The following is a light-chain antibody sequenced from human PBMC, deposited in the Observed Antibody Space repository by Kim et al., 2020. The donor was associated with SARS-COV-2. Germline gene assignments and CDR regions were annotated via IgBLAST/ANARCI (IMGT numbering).Light chain of an antibody. Sequence: SASVGDRVTISCRASQPLDDWVAWYQLRPGKAPRLLIYKSTTLEDGVPSRFGGSGSGTEFTLTISTLQPDDFATYFCQQYDSFPSTFGQGTKLEI. CDR3: QQYDSFPST. CDR1: QPLDDW. J-gene: IGKJ2*01. CDR2: KST. V-gene: IGKV1-5*03.